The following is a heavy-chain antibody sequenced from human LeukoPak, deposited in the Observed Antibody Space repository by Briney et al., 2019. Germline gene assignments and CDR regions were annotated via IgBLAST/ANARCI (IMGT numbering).Heavy chain of an antibody. V-gene: IGHV3-74*01. CDR1: GFTFSNYW. CDR3: ARRYRSSSDY. J-gene: IGHJ4*02. Sequence: GGSLRLSCAASGFTFSNYWMHWVRQAPGKGLVWVSRINSDGSSTTYADSVKGRFTISRDNAKNTLYLQMNSLRAKDTAVYFCARRYRSSSDYWGQGTLVAVSS. D-gene: IGHD1-14*01. CDR2: INSDGSST.